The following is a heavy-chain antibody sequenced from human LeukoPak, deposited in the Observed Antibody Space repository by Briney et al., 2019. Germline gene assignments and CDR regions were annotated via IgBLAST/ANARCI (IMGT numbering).Heavy chain of an antibody. CDR2: ISSSSSTI. V-gene: IGHV3-48*04. D-gene: IGHD3-10*01. Sequence: GGSLRLSCAASGFLFSSYWMSWVRQAPGKGLEWVSYISSSSSTIYYADSVKGRFTISRDNAKNSLYLQMNSLRAEDTAVYYCARDRVTMVRGVNWFDPWGQGTLVTVSS. J-gene: IGHJ5*02. CDR3: ARDRVTMVRGVNWFDP. CDR1: GFLFSSYW.